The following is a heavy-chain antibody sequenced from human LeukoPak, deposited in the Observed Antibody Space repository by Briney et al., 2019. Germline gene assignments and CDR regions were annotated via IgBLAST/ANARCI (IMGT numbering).Heavy chain of an antibody. V-gene: IGHV3-48*01. Sequence: PGGSLRLSCTVSGFPLSSYSMNWFRLAPGKGLEWVAYISASGSNIYYVDSVMGRFTVSRDNPKSSLFLQMNSPRAEDTAVYYCARVKGTYFDYWGQGALVTVSS. CDR2: ISASGSNI. J-gene: IGHJ4*02. CDR3: ARVKGTYFDY. D-gene: IGHD1-1*01. CDR1: GFPLSSYS.